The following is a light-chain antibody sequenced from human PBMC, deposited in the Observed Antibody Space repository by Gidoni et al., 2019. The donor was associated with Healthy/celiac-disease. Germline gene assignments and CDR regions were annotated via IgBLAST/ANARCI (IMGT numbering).Light chain of an antibody. J-gene: IGKJ4*01. Sequence: DIQMTQSPSSLSASVGDRVTITCRASQSISSYLHWYQQKPGKAPKLLIYAASSLQSGVPSRFSGSGSGTDFTLTISSLQPEDFATYYCQQSYSTPPLTFXGXTKVEIK. CDR2: AAS. CDR3: QQSYSTPPLT. CDR1: QSISSY. V-gene: IGKV1-39*01.